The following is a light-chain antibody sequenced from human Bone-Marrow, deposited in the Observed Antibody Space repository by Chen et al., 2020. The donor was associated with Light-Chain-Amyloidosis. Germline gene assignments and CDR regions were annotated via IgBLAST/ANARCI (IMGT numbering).Light chain of an antibody. J-gene: IGKJ3*01. V-gene: IGKV3-15*01. Sequence: EIVMTQSPATLSVSPGERATLSCRSSQSVSSDLAWYQQKPGQAPRLLIYGASTRATGIPAMLSGRGSGTAFTLTISTLQSIDLGVSYCQQYNNWSRFTFGPGTKVHI. CDR1: QSVSSD. CDR3: QQYNNWSRFT. CDR2: GAS.